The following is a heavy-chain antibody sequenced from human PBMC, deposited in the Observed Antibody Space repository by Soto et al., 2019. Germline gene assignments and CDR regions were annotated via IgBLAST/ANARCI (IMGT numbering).Heavy chain of an antibody. D-gene: IGHD2-2*01. CDR2: IIPIFGTA. V-gene: IGHV1-69*12. CDR1: GGTFSSYA. J-gene: IGHJ5*02. Sequence: QVQLVQSGAEVKKPGSSVKVSCKASGGTFSSYAISWVRQAPGQGLEWMGGIIPIFGTANYAQKFQGRVTITADESTSTAYMELSSLRSEDPAVYYCARSPSRSIVLVPAAPGWFDPWGQGTLVTVSS. CDR3: ARSPSRSIVLVPAAPGWFDP.